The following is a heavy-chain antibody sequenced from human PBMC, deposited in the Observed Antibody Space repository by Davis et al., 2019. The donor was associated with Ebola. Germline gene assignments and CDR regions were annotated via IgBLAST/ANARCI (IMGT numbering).Heavy chain of an antibody. CDR3: AREFTQDIVVVVAAGGNWFDP. CDR2: MNPNSGNT. Sequence: ASSVKISCKASGYTFTSYDINWVRQATGQGLEWMGWMNPNSGNTGYAQKFQGRVTMTWNTSISTAYMELSSLRSEDTAVYYCAREFTQDIVVVVAAGGNWFDPWGQGTLVTVSS. J-gene: IGHJ5*02. V-gene: IGHV1-8*01. D-gene: IGHD2-15*01. CDR1: GYTFTSYD.